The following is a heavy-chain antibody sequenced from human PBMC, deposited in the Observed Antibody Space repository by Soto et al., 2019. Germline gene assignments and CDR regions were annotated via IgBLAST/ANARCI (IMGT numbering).Heavy chain of an antibody. J-gene: IGHJ4*02. Sequence: EVQLLESGGGLVQPGGSLRLSCAASGFTFSSYAMSWVRQAPGKGLEWVSAISGSGGSTYYADSVKGRFTISRDNSKNKLYLQMNSLRAEDTAVYYCAKDYSGGGSSTSLGHYWGQGTLVTVSS. V-gene: IGHV3-23*01. CDR3: AKDYSGGGSSTSLGHY. CDR2: ISGSGGST. CDR1: GFTFSSYA. D-gene: IGHD2-2*01.